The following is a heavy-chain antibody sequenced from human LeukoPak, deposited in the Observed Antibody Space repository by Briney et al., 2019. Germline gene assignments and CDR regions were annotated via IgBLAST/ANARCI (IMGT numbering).Heavy chain of an antibody. J-gene: IGHJ4*02. CDR2: FDPEDGET. Sequence: ASXXVSCKVSGYTLTELSMHWVRQAPGKGLEWMGGFDPEDGETIYAQKFQGRVTMTEDTYTETAYMEMRSLRSEDTAVYYCATDPSVLILRYFDWLNYWGQGTLVTVSS. D-gene: IGHD3-9*01. CDR1: GYTLTELS. V-gene: IGHV1-24*01. CDR3: ATDPSVLILRYFDWLNY.